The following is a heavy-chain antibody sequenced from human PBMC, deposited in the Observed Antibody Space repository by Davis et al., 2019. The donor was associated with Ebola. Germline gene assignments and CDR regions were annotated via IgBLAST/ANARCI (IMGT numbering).Heavy chain of an antibody. CDR3: ARGSWGY. D-gene: IGHD1-26*01. J-gene: IGHJ4*02. Sequence: GESLKISCAASGFTFSSYWMSWVRQAPGKGPEWVANIKQDGSEKYHAVSVKGRFTISRDNAKNSLYLQMNSLRAEDTAVYYCARGSWGYWGQGTLVTVSS. V-gene: IGHV3-7*03. CDR1: GFTFSSYW. CDR2: IKQDGSEK.